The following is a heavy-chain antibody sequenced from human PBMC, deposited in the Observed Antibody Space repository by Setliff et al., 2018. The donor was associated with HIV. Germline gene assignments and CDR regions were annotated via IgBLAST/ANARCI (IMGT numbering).Heavy chain of an antibody. CDR2: IWYDGSDK. J-gene: IGHJ1*01. V-gene: IGHV3-33*08. CDR1: GFSFSSHT. D-gene: IGHD6-19*01. CDR3: ARAPGIAVTGRYFQH. Sequence: GGSLRLSCSASGFSFSSHTMHWVRQAPGKGLEWVALIWYDGSDKYYADSVKGRFTISRDNSKNILYLQMNSLKADDTAVYYCARAPGIAVTGRYFQHWGQGTLVTVSS.